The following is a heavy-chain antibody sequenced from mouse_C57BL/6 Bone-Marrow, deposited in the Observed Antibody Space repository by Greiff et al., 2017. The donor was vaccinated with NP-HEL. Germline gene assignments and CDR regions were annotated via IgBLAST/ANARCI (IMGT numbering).Heavy chain of an antibody. CDR3: ARGAFYSNSFAY. J-gene: IGHJ3*01. V-gene: IGHV1-54*01. CDR2: INPGSGGT. Sequence: VQLQQSGAELVRPGTSVKVSCKASGYAFTNYLIEWVKQRPGQGLEWIGVINPGSGGTNYNEKFKGKATLTADKSSSTAYMQLSSLTSEDSAVYFCARGAFYSNSFAYWGQGTLVTVSA. D-gene: IGHD2-5*01. CDR1: GYAFTNYL.